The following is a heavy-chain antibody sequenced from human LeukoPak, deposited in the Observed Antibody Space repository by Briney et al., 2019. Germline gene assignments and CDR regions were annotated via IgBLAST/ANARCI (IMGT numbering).Heavy chain of an antibody. Sequence: GGSLRLSCAALGFTFRNAWMSWVRQAPGKGLEWVGRTKSKTRGGTTDYAAPVKGRFTISRDDSKNTLYLQINSLKTEDTAVYFCTTEFGSDWFFDYWGQGTLVTVS. CDR2: TKSKTRGGTT. J-gene: IGHJ4*02. CDR3: TTEFGSDWFFDY. V-gene: IGHV3-15*01. D-gene: IGHD6-19*01. CDR1: GFTFRNAW.